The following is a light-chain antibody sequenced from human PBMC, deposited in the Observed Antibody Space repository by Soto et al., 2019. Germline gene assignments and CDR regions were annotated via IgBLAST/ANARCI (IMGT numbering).Light chain of an antibody. CDR2: GAS. J-gene: IGKJ5*01. CDR1: QSLSNNIS. V-gene: IGKV3D-20*02. Sequence: EIVLTQSPGTVSLSPGERATLSCRASQSLSNNISLAWYQQTPGQAPRLLIYGASSRATGIPSRFSGSGSGTDFTLTISRLEPEDFAVYYCQQRSNWPITFGQGTRLEI. CDR3: QQRSNWPIT.